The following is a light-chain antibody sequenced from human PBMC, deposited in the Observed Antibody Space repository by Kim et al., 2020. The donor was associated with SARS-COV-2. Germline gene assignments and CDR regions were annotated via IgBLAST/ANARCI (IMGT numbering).Light chain of an antibody. CDR3: VAWDDNLRSLV. J-gene: IGLJ2*01. CDR1: NPNIGTNI. CDR2: TDD. V-gene: IGLV1-44*01. Sequence: GQGVTISCSGSNPNIGTNIVNWYQHLPGAAPKLLIHTDDQRPSGVPDRFSGSKSGTSASLAITGLQSGDEADYYCVAWDDNLRSLVFGGGTQLTVL.